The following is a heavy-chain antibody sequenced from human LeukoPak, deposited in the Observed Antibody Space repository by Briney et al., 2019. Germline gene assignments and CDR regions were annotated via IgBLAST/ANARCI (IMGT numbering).Heavy chain of an antibody. J-gene: IGHJ4*02. CDR3: AREYGDYGGFDY. CDR2: IRSGGSPI. CDR1: GFTFSSYS. Sequence: GGSLRLSCAASGFTFSSYSMNWVRQAPGKGLEWVSYIRSGGSPIYYADSVKGRFTISRDNTKNSLYLQMNSLRAEDTAVYYCAREYGDYGGFDYWGQGTLVTVSS. D-gene: IGHD4-17*01. V-gene: IGHV3-48*04.